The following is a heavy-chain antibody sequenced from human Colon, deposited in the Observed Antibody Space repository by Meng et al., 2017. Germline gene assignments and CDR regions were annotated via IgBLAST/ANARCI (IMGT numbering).Heavy chain of an antibody. CDR2: INHSGST. CDR3: AIDYGDYDTFDF. V-gene: IGHV4-34*01. J-gene: IGHJ4*02. CDR1: GGSLSTYY. D-gene: IGHD4-17*01. Sequence: SETLSLTCAVFGGSLSTYYWSWIRQPPGKGLEWIGEINHSGSTNYNSSLKSRVTISVDTSKNQFSLKLSSMTAADTGVYYCAIDYGDYDTFDFWGQGTLGTVSS.